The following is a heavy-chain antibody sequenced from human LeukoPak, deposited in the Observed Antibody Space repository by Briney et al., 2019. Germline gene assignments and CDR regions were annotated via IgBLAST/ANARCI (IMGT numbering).Heavy chain of an antibody. CDR1: GFTVRSNY. CDR2: MYSGGST. V-gene: IGHV3-53*01. J-gene: IGHJ3*01. Sequence: GGSLRLSCTASGFTVRSNYMSWVRQSPRKGLEWVSIMYSGGSTDYADSVKGRFIISRDHAKNTLYLQMNSLRAEDTAVYYCAKDRYCSGGSCYGDAFDLWGQGTMVTVSS. D-gene: IGHD2-15*01. CDR3: AKDRYCSGGSCYGDAFDL.